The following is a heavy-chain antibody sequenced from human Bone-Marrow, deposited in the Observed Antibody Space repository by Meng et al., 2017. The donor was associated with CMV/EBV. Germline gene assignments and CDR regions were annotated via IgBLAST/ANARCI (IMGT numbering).Heavy chain of an antibody. D-gene: IGHD1-26*01. CDR1: GYTFTGYY. Sequence: ASVKVSCKASGYTFTGYYMHWVRQAPGQGLEWMGCINPNSGDTYYAQNFQGRVTMTRDMSLSTAYMELSRLRSDDTAVYYCAREGGSGSYGLNWFDPWGQGTLVTVSS. J-gene: IGHJ5*02. V-gene: IGHV1-2*02. CDR2: INPNSGDT. CDR3: AREGGSGSYGLNWFDP.